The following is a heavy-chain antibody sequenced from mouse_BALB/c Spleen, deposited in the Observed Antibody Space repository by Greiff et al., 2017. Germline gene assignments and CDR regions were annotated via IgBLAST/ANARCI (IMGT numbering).Heavy chain of an antibody. CDR3: ARWNGYDGDY. Sequence: QVQLQQSGAELARPGASVKLSCKASGYTFTSYWMQWVKQRPGQGLEWIGAIYPGDGDTRYTQKFKGKATLTADKSSSTAYMQLSSLASEDSAVYYCARWNGYDGDYWGQGTTLTVSS. CDR1: GYTFTSYW. D-gene: IGHD2-2*01. J-gene: IGHJ2*01. CDR2: IYPGDGDT. V-gene: IGHV1-87*01.